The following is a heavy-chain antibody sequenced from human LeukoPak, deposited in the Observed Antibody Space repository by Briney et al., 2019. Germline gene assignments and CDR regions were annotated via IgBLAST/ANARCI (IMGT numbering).Heavy chain of an antibody. J-gene: IGHJ4*02. Sequence: SETLSLTCTVSGGSISSYYWSWIRQPPGKGLEWIGYIYYSGSTNYNPSLKSRVTISVDTSKNQFSPKLSSVTAADTAVYYCARGVEYSSSSGLGYWGQGTLVTVSS. CDR2: IYYSGST. CDR3: ARGVEYSSSSGLGY. D-gene: IGHD6-6*01. V-gene: IGHV4-59*01. CDR1: GGSISSYY.